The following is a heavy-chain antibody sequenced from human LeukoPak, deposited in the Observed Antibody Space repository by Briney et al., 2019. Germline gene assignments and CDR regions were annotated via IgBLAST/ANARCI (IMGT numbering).Heavy chain of an antibody. CDR1: GYTFTSYD. CDR2: MNPNSGNT. J-gene: IGHJ6*03. D-gene: IGHD3-3*01. V-gene: IGHV1-8*01. Sequence: ASVKVSCKASGYTFTSYDINWVRPATGQGLEWMGWMNPNSGNTGYAQKFQGRVTMTRNTSISTAYMELSSLRSEDTAVYYCARGVPEANRKYYDFWSGFYYYYYMDVWGKGTTVTVSS. CDR3: ARGVPEANRKYYDFWSGFYYYYYMDV.